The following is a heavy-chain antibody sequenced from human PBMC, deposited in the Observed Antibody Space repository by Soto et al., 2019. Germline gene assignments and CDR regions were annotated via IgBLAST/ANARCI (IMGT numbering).Heavy chain of an antibody. J-gene: IGHJ4*02. Sequence: PGGSLRLSCAASGFAFRNFGMQWVRQVPGKGLEWVASISYDGNIKYSADSVKGRFTISRDNSKNTLYLQMNSLRIEDTAVYYCARELERVFDYWGQGTLVTVSS. D-gene: IGHD1-1*01. CDR3: ARELERVFDY. V-gene: IGHV3-30*03. CDR1: GFAFRNFG. CDR2: ISYDGNIK.